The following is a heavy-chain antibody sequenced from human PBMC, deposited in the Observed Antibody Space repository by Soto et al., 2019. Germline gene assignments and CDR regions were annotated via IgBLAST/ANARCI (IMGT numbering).Heavy chain of an antibody. CDR2: ISTYNSRT. V-gene: IGHV1-18*04. CDR1: GYTFTSHG. D-gene: IGHD2-2*02. J-gene: IGHJ6*02. CDR3: ARARYCASPSCYKHYYYGMDT. Sequence: ASVKVSCKASGYTFTSHGISWVRQAPGQGLEWLGWISTYNSRTHYAQKVQGRVTMTTDTSTSTAYLDLRSLTFDDTAVYYCARARYCASPSCYKHYYYGMDTWGQVTRVTVSS.